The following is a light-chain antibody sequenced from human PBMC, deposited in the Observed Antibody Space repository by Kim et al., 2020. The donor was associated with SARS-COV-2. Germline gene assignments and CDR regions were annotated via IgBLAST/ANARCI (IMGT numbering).Light chain of an antibody. V-gene: IGLV2-14*03. CDR2: HVS. J-gene: IGLJ3*02. Sequence: QSALTQPASVSGSPGQSITISCTGTSSDGGGYNYVSWYQQHPGKAPKLMIYHVSQRPSGVSNRFSGSKSANTASLTISGLQAEDEAEYYCSSYTSSSTWVFGGGTQLTVL. CDR3: SSYTSSSTWV. CDR1: SSDGGGYNY.